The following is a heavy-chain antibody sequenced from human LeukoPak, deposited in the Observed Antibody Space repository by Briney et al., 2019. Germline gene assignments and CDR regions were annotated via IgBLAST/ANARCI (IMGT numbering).Heavy chain of an antibody. CDR2: INSDGSST. J-gene: IGHJ3*02. D-gene: IGHD2-2*01. CDR3: ARALLDLGYCSSTSCPSDAFDI. CDR1: GFTFSSYW. V-gene: IGHV3-74*01. Sequence: GGSLRLSCAASGFTFSSYWMHWVRQAPGKGLAWVSRINSDGSSTSYADSVKGRFTISRDNAKNTLYLQMNSLRAEDTAVYYCARALLDLGYCSSTSCPSDAFDIWGQGTMVTVSS.